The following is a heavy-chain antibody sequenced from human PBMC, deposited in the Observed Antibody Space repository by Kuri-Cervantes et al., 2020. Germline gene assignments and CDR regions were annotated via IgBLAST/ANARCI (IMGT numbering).Heavy chain of an antibody. J-gene: IGHJ4*02. V-gene: IGHV3-9*01. Sequence: GGSLRLSCAASGFTFDDYAMHWVRQAPGKGLEWVSGISWNSGDIDYADSVKGRFTISRDNAKNSLYLQMDTLRAEDTAVYYCARVRRGVYYWGQGTLVTVSS. CDR1: GFTFDDYA. CDR3: ARVRRGVYY. CDR2: ISWNSGDI. D-gene: IGHD3-10*01.